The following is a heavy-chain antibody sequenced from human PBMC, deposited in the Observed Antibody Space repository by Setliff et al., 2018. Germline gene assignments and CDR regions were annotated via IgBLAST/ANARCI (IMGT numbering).Heavy chain of an antibody. V-gene: IGHV4-30-4*08. D-gene: IGHD3-22*01. Sequence: SETLSLTCTVSGGSISSGDYYWSWIRQPPGKGLEWIGYIYYSGSTYYNPSLKSRVTISVDTSKNQFSLKLSSVTAADAAVYYCARDYDSSGYYVGYWGQGTLVTVSS. CDR3: ARDYDSSGYYVGY. CDR1: GGSISSGDYY. J-gene: IGHJ4*02. CDR2: IYYSGST.